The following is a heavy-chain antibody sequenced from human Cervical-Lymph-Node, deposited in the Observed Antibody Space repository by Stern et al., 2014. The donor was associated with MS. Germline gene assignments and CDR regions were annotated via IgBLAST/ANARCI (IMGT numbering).Heavy chain of an antibody. D-gene: IGHD5-24*01. Sequence: QLVQSGAEVKKPGESLRISCEGSGYRFTNNWIGWVRQMPGKGLEWMGIIYPGDSETRYRPSFQGQVTILVDKSNTTAYLQWSSLKASDTAIYYCARRGDGYMGIDYWGQGTLVTVSS. CDR3: ARRGDGYMGIDY. J-gene: IGHJ4*02. CDR2: IYPGDSET. V-gene: IGHV5-51*03. CDR1: GYRFTNNW.